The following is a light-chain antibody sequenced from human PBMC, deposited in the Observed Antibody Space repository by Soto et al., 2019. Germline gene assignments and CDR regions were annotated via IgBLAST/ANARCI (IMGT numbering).Light chain of an antibody. CDR2: GAS. Sequence: EIVLTQSPGTLSLYPGESATLSCRASQSVTSSYLAWYQQKPGQAPRLLIYGASSRATGIPDRFSGSGSGTDFTLTISRLEPEDFAVYYCQQYGSSPQTFGQGTKVDIK. J-gene: IGKJ1*01. CDR3: QQYGSSPQT. CDR1: QSVTSSY. V-gene: IGKV3-20*01.